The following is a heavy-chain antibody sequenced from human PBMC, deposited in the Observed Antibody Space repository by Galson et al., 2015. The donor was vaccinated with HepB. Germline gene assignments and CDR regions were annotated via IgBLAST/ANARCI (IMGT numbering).Heavy chain of an antibody. D-gene: IGHD3-3*01. CDR2: INAGNGNT. CDR3: ARPGGPRFLEWLSTGHYYYGMDV. Sequence: SVKVSCKASGYTFTSYAMHWVRQAPGQRLEWMGWINAGNGNTKYSQKFQGRVTITRDTSASTAYMELSSLRSEDTAVYYCARPGGPRFLEWLSTGHYYYGMDVWGQGTTVTVSS. V-gene: IGHV1-3*01. CDR1: GYTFTSYA. J-gene: IGHJ6*02.